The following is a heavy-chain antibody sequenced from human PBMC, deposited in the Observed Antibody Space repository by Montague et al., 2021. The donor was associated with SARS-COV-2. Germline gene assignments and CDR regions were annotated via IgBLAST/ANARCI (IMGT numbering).Heavy chain of an antibody. Sequence: SETLSLTCAVYGESFSGYYWSWIRQPPGKGLEWIGEINHSGSTNSNPSLKSRLTISVDTSKNQFSLKLSSVTAADTAVYYCASPSGYHLFQYWGRGTLVAVSS. CDR3: ASPSGYHLFQY. CDR1: GESFSGYY. J-gene: IGHJ4*02. V-gene: IGHV4-34*01. CDR2: INHSGST. D-gene: IGHD3-22*01.